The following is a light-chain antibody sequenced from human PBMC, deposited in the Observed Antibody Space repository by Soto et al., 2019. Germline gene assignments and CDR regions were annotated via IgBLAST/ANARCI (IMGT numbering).Light chain of an antibody. CDR3: HQSCGSPGA. CDR2: AAS. CDR1: QTINKY. J-gene: IGKJ1*01. V-gene: IGKV1-39*01. Sequence: DIHLTQSPSSLSASVGDSVPITCRSSQTINKYLHWYQHRPGKAPKLLIYAASSLQSGVPTGLSGAGAGTFVAVTIGNRQLEDVASYDCHQSCGSPGAFGRGTKVDI.